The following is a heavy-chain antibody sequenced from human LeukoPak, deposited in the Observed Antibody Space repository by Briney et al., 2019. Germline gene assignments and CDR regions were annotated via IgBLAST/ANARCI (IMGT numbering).Heavy chain of an antibody. D-gene: IGHD2-8*02. CDR3: TRGLLGIDY. CDR1: GFTFSDYY. Sequence: GGSLRLSCAASGFTFSDYYMSCIRQAPGKRLEWVSYISSSVSTIYYADSVKGRFTISRDNAKNSLYLQMNSLRAEDTAVYYCTRGLLGIDYWGQGTLVTVSS. V-gene: IGHV3-11*04. J-gene: IGHJ4*02. CDR2: ISSSVSTI.